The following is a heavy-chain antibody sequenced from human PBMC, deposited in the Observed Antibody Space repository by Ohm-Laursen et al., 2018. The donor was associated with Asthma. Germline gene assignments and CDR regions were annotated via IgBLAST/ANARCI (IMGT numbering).Heavy chain of an antibody. D-gene: IGHD3-22*01. V-gene: IGHV3-23*01. J-gene: IGHJ4*02. CDR3: AKDREKLGYYDSSEPLDY. CDR2: ISGSGGST. CDR1: GFTFSSYA. Sequence: SLRLSCAAFGFTFSSYAMGWVRQAPGKGLEWVSAISGSGGSTYYADSVKGRFTISRDNSKNTLYLQMNSLRAEDTAVYYCAKDREKLGYYDSSEPLDYWGQGTLVTVSS.